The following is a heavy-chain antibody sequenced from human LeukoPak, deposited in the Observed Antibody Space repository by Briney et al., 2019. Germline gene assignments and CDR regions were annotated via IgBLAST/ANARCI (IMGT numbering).Heavy chain of an antibody. Sequence: PSETLSLTCAVYGGSFSGYYWSWIRQPPGKGLEWIGEINHSGSTNYNPSLTSRVTISVDTSKNQFSLKLSSVTAADTAVYYCARTDFWSGYYNWFDPWGQGTLVTVSS. CDR1: GGSFSGYY. CDR3: ARTDFWSGYYNWFDP. J-gene: IGHJ5*02. D-gene: IGHD3-3*01. CDR2: INHSGST. V-gene: IGHV4-34*01.